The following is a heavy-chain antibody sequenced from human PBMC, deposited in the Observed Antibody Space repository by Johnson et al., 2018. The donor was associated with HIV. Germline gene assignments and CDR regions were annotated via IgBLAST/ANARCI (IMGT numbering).Heavy chain of an antibody. CDR3: AKDKAVVTALYDAFDI. CDR1: GFTFSSYG. V-gene: IGHV3-30*02. CDR2: IRYDGSNK. Sequence: QVHLVESGGGVVQPGGSLRLSCAASGFTFSSYGMHWVRQAPGKGLEWVAFIRYDGSNKYYADSVKGRFTISRDNSKNTLYLQMNSLRAEDTAVYYCAKDKAVVTALYDAFDIWGQGTMVTVSS. J-gene: IGHJ3*02. D-gene: IGHD2-21*02.